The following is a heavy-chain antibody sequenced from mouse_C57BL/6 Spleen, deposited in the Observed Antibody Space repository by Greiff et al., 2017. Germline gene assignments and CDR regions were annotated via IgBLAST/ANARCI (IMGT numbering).Heavy chain of an antibody. CDR3: ARNYYGSSRYYYAMDY. Sequence: VQLQQSGPELVKPGASVKISCKASGYSFTGYYMNWVKQSPEKSLEWIGEINPSTGGTTYNQKFKAKATLTVDKSSSTAYMQLKSLTSEDSAVYYCARNYYGSSRYYYAMDYWGQGTSVTVSS. J-gene: IGHJ4*01. D-gene: IGHD1-1*01. CDR1: GYSFTGYY. CDR2: INPSTGGT. V-gene: IGHV1-42*01.